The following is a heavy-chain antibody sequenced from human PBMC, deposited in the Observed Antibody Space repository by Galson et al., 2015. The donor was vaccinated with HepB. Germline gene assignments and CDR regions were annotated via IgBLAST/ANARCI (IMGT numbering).Heavy chain of an antibody. D-gene: IGHD6-13*01. CDR2: INTNTGNP. Sequence: SVKVSCKASGYTFTSYAMNWVRQAPGQGLEWIGWINTNTGNPTYAQGFTGRFVFSLDTSVSTAYLQISSLKAEDTAVYYCATEGIVAAGGTGDFWGQGTLVTVSS. CDR3: ATEGIVAAGGTGDF. CDR1: GYTFTSYA. J-gene: IGHJ4*02. V-gene: IGHV7-4-1*02.